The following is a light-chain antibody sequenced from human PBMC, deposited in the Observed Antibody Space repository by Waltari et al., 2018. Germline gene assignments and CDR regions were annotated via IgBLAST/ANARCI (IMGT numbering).Light chain of an antibody. CDR2: AAS. J-gene: IGKJ1*01. V-gene: IGKV3-20*01. CDR3: QQYDRSPWT. CDR1: ESISSNY. Sequence: EIVLTQSPGTLSLSPGERATLSCRASESISSNYFAWYQQKPGQCPRLLLYAASNRATGIPDRFSGSGSGTDFTLTISRLESEDFAVYYCQQYDRSPWTFGQGTKVAIE.